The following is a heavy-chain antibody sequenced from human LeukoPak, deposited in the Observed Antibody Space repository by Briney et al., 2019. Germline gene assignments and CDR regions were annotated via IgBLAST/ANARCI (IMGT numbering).Heavy chain of an antibody. CDR3: ARRNDFDI. V-gene: IGHV4-4*08. CDR1: GGSITGYH. J-gene: IGHJ3*02. CDR2: IYSSETT. Sequence: SETLSLTCTVSGGSITGYHWSWIRQPPGKGLEWIGYIYSSETTNYKSSLKSRVTISADTSKNQFSLKLTPVTAADTAIYYCARRNDFDIWGQGTMVTVSS.